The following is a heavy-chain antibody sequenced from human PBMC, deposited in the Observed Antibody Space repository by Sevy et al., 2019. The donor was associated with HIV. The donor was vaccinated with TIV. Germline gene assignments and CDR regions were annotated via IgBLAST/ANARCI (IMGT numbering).Heavy chain of an antibody. V-gene: IGHV3-21*01. CDR2: ISSSSSYI. D-gene: IGHD2-15*01. J-gene: IGHJ4*02. CDR1: GFTFSSYS. CDR3: ARVGYCSGGSCYSDFDY. Sequence: GGSLRLSCAASGFTFSSYSMNWVRQAPGKGLEWVSSISSSSSYIYYADSVKGRFTISRDNAKNTLYLQMNSLRAEDTAVYYGARVGYCSGGSCYSDFDYWGQGTLVTVSS.